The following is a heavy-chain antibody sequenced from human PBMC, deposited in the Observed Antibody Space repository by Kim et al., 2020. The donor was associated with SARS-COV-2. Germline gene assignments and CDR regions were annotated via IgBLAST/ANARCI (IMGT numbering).Heavy chain of an antibody. J-gene: IGHJ6*02. CDR1: GFTFSSYS. V-gene: IGHV3-21*01. CDR3: ARDLGYCTNGVCCAVYYGMDV. D-gene: IGHD2-8*01. Sequence: GGSLRLSCAASGFTFSSYSMNWVRQAPGKGLEWVSSISSSSYIYYADSVKGRFTISRDNAKNSLYLQMNSLRAEDTAVYYCARDLGYCTNGVCCAVYYGMDVWGQGTTVTVSS. CDR2: ISSSSYI.